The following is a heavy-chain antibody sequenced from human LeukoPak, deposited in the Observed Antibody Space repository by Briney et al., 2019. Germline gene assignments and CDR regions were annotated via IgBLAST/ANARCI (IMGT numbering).Heavy chain of an antibody. CDR2: IIPIFGTA. CDR1: GGTFSSYA. CDR3: ASSRGYTVVTPGIRGIFDY. D-gene: IGHD4-23*01. V-gene: IGHV1-69*13. Sequence: SVKVSCKASGGTFSSYAISWVRQAPGQGLEWMGGIIPIFGTANYAQKFQGRVTITADESTSTAYMELSSLRSEDTAVYYCASSRGYTVVTPGIRGIFDYWGQGTLVTVSS. J-gene: IGHJ4*02.